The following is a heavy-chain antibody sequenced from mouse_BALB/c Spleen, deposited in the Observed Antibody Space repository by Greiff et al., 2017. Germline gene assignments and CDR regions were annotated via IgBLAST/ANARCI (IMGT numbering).Heavy chain of an antibody. J-gene: IGHJ4*01. CDR2: IWSGGST. V-gene: IGHV2-4-1*01. CDR3: ARKGIGLYYYAMDY. D-gene: IGHD2-3*01. CDR1: GFSLTSYG. Sequence: VQGVESGPGLVQPSQSLSITCTVSGFSLTSYGVHWVRQSPGKGLEWLGVIWSGGSTDYNAAFISRLSISKDNSKSQVFFKMNSLQADDTAIYYCARKGIGLYYYAMDYWGQGTSVTVSS.